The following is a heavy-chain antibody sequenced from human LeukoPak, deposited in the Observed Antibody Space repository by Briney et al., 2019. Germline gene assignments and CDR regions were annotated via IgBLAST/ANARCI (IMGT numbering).Heavy chain of an antibody. D-gene: IGHD3-10*01. Sequence: TGGSLRLSCTASGFTFSSYAMSWVRQAPGKGLEWVSAISGSGGSTYYADSVKGRFTISRDNSKNTLYLQMNSPRAEDTAVYYCAKEPAYYVDYWGQGTLVTVSS. J-gene: IGHJ4*02. CDR1: GFTFSSYA. V-gene: IGHV3-23*01. CDR2: ISGSGGST. CDR3: AKEPAYYVDY.